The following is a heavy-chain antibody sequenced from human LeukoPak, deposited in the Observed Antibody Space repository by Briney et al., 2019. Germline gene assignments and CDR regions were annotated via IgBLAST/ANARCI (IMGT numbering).Heavy chain of an antibody. Sequence: SGGSQRLSCAASGFTFRNYGMHWARQATGKGLEWVAVIWYDGSNKFCADSVKGRFTISRVNSKNTRYLQMNSLRAEDTAVYYCARTMRPILTGYYALDDWGQGTLVTVSS. CDR1: GFTFRNYG. CDR3: ARTMRPILTGYYALDD. D-gene: IGHD3-9*01. V-gene: IGHV3-33*01. CDR2: IWYDGSNK. J-gene: IGHJ4*02.